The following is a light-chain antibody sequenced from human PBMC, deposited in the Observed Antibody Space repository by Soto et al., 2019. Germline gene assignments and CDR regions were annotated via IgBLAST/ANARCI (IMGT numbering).Light chain of an antibody. CDR2: EVN. CDR3: TSYAAGKNVI. Sequence: QSVLTQPPSASGSPGQSVTISCTGTSSDVGNYNYVSWYQQYPGKAPRLMIYEVNKRPSGVTDRFSASKSGNTASLTVSGLQADDEADYYCTSYAAGKNVIFGGGTKVTVL. CDR1: SSDVGNYNY. J-gene: IGLJ2*01. V-gene: IGLV2-8*01.